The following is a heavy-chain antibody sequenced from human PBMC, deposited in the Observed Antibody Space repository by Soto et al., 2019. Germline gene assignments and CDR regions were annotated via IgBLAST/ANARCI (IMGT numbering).Heavy chain of an antibody. Sequence: QVQLVQSGAEVKKPGSSVKVSCKASGGVFRNYAINWVRQAPGQGLEWMGGIIPVFGTADYAQKFQGRVTITADESTTTAYMELTSLKTEDTAVYYCARDRWGSYSFDSWSQGTLVTVAS. CDR3: ARDRWGSYSFDS. CDR2: IIPVFGTA. V-gene: IGHV1-69*01. J-gene: IGHJ1*01. D-gene: IGHD1-26*01. CDR1: GGVFRNYA.